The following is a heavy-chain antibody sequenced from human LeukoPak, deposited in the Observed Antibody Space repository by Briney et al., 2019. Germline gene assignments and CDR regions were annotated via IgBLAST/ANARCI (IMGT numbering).Heavy chain of an antibody. CDR2: IWYDGSDT. D-gene: IGHD5-12*01. CDR1: GFTFSTYG. V-gene: IGHV3-33*06. Sequence: GGSLRLSCAASGFTFSTYGMHWVRQAPGKGLEWVAVIWYDGSDTYYADSVEGRFTISRGNSKNTLYLQMNSLRAEDTALYYCAKDIYSAYDLARAFDFWGQGTLVTVST. CDR3: AKDIYSAYDLARAFDF. J-gene: IGHJ4*01.